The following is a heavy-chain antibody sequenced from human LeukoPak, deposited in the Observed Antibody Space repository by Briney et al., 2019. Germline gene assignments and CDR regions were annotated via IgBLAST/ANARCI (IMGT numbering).Heavy chain of an antibody. D-gene: IGHD1-26*01. J-gene: IGHJ4*02. Sequence: SETLSLTCTVSGGSISSSSYYGGWIRQPPGKGLEWIGSIYYSGSTHYNPSLKSRVTISIDTSKNQFSLKLSSVTAAVTAVYYCARIRSRKWGFDYWGQGTLVTVSS. CDR3: ARIRSRKWGFDY. V-gene: IGHV4-39*07. CDR2: IYYSGST. CDR1: GGSISSSSYY.